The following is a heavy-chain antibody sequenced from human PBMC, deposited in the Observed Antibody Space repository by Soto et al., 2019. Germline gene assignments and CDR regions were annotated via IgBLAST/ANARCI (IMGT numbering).Heavy chain of an antibody. CDR1: GGSISSSSYY. D-gene: IGHD3-16*01. J-gene: IGHJ4*02. Sequence: PSETLSLTCTVSGGSISSSSYYWGWIRQPPGKGLEWIGSIYYSGSTYYNPSLKSRVTISVDTSKNQFSLKLSSVTAADTAVYYCARDHAYSAYWAFDYWGQGALVTVSS. V-gene: IGHV4-39*07. CDR3: ARDHAYSAYWAFDY. CDR2: IYYSGST.